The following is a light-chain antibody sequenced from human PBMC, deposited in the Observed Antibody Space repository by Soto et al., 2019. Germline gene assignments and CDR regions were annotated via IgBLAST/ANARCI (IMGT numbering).Light chain of an antibody. CDR2: DVS. CDR3: QQYKVYPYT. CDR1: QSINSW. J-gene: IGKJ2*01. Sequence: DIQMTQSPSTVSASVGDRVTITCRASQSINSWLAWYQQKPGKAPKLLIYDVSFLESGAPSRFSGSGSGTDFTLTISSLRPDDFATFYCQQYKVYPYTFGQGSRLDIQ. V-gene: IGKV1-5*01.